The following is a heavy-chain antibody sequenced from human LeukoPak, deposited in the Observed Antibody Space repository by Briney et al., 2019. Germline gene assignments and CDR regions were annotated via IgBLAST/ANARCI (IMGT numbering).Heavy chain of an antibody. V-gene: IGHV4-59*08. CDR2: IYYTGST. D-gene: IGHD2-2*02. J-gene: IGHJ4*02. CDR1: GGSIRNYY. CDR3: ARHVSFIGGSSSSYTALDY. Sequence: SETLSLTCPVSGGSIRNYYCSWIRQPPGAGLEWIGYIYYTGSTSYNPSLKSRVTLSVDTSKSHFSLKLSSVTAADTAVYYCARHVSFIGGSSSSYTALDYWGQGTLVTVSS.